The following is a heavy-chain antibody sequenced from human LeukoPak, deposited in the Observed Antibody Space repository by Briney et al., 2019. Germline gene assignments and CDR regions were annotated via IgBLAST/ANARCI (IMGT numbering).Heavy chain of an antibody. CDR3: ARGSCDDYRCYFDY. D-gene: IGHD4-11*01. J-gene: IGHJ4*02. CDR2: IIPIFGTA. V-gene: IGHV1-69*01. Sequence: SVRVSCKASGGTFSSYAISWVRQAPGQGLEWMGGIIPIFGTANYAQKFQGRVTITADESTSTAYMELSSLRSEDTAVYYCARGSCDDYRCYFDYWGQGTLVTVSS. CDR1: GGTFSSYA.